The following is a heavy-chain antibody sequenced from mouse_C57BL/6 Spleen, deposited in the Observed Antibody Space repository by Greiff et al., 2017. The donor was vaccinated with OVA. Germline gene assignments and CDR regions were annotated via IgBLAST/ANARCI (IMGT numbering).Heavy chain of an antibody. Sequence: VQLVESGPELVKPGASVKISCKASGYAFSSSWMNWVKQRPGKGLEWIGRIYPGDGDTNYNGKFKGKATLTADKSSSTAYMQRSSLTSEDSAVYFCARKEGYSNYFDYWGQGTTLTVSA. V-gene: IGHV1-82*01. CDR2: IYPGDGDT. J-gene: IGHJ2*01. CDR3: ARKEGYSNYFDY. CDR1: GYAFSSSW. D-gene: IGHD2-5*01.